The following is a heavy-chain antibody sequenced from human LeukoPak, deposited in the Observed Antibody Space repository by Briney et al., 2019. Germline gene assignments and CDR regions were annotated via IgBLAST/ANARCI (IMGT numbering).Heavy chain of an antibody. CDR1: GYTFTSYG. V-gene: IGHV1-18*01. Sequence: ASVKVSCKASGYTFTSYGISWVRQAPGQGLEWMGWISANNGNTDYAQELQGRVTMTTDTSTNTAYMEVRSLRSDDTAVYYCARQGWSSSWYFPYYFDYWGQGTLVTVSS. CDR3: ARQGWSSSWYFPYYFDY. CDR2: ISANNGNT. D-gene: IGHD6-13*01. J-gene: IGHJ4*02.